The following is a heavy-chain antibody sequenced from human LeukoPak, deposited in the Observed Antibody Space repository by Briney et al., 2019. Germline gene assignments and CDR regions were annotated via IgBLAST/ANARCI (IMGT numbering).Heavy chain of an antibody. J-gene: IGHJ4*02. CDR2: INPNSGGI. V-gene: IGHV1-2*02. CDR3: AREIGVGATLGDDY. Sequence: ASVKVSCKASGYTFTGYYMHWVRQAPGQGLEWMGWINPNSGGINYAQKFQGRVTMTRDTSISTAYMELSRLRSDDTAVYYCAREIGVGATLGDDYWGQGTLVTVSS. D-gene: IGHD1-26*01. CDR1: GYTFTGYY.